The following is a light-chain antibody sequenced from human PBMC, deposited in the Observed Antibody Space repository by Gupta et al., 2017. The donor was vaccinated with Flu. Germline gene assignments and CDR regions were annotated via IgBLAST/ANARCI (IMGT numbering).Light chain of an antibody. Sequence: DVVMTQSPLSLSVTPGQPASISCRSSQSLLHRNGKTYFYWYLQRPGQPPQLLIYEISKRYSGVADRFSGSGSGTYFTLTISRVEAEDVGVYHCMQSIQLPYTFGQGTKLELK. CDR1: QSLLHRNGKTY. CDR3: MQSIQLPYT. J-gene: IGKJ2*01. V-gene: IGKV2D-29*01. CDR2: EIS.